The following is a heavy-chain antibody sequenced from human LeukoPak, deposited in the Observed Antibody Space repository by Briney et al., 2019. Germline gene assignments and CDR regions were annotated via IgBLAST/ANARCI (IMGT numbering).Heavy chain of an antibody. V-gene: IGHV3-30*02. Sequence: GGSLRLSCAASGFTFSSYGMHWVRQAPGKGLEWVAFIRYNGSNKYYADSVKGRFTISRDNSKNTLYLQMNSLRAEDTAVYYCARVYYGSGSLHYYYYYMDVWGKGTTVTISS. CDR3: ARVYYGSGSLHYYYYYMDV. J-gene: IGHJ6*03. CDR2: IRYNGSNK. CDR1: GFTFSSYG. D-gene: IGHD3-10*01.